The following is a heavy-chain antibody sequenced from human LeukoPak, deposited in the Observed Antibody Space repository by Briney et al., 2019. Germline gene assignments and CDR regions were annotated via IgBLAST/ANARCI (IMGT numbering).Heavy chain of an antibody. Sequence: GGSLRLSCAASGFTFSDYYMSWSRQAPGEGLEWVSYISSSGSTIYYADSVKGRCTISRDKAKNSLYLQMNSRRAEDTAVYYCAREGQHQSSGWYCKLFRAYYFDYWGQGTLVTVSS. CDR1: GFTFSDYY. CDR2: ISSSGSTI. J-gene: IGHJ4*02. D-gene: IGHD6-19*01. V-gene: IGHV3-11*01. CDR3: AREGQHQSSGWYCKLFRAYYFDY.